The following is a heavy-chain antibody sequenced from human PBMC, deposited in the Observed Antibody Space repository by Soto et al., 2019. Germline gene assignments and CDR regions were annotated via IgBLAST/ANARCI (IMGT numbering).Heavy chain of an antibody. CDR3: ARGPTIFGVTYYYYGMDV. Sequence: ASVKVSCKASGYTFTGYYMHWVRQAPGQGLEWMGWINPNSGGTNYAQKFQGWVTMTRDTSISTAYMELSRLRSDDTAVYYCARGPTIFGVTYYYYGMDVWGQGTTVTVSS. D-gene: IGHD3-3*01. J-gene: IGHJ6*02. CDR1: GYTFTGYY. CDR2: INPNSGGT. V-gene: IGHV1-2*04.